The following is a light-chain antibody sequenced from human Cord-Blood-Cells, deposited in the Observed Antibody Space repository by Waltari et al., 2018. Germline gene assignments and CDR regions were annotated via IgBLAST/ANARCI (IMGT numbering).Light chain of an antibody. J-gene: IGKJ3*01. CDR3: QQRSNWPT. Sequence: EIVLTQSPATLSLSPGERATLSCRTSQSVSSYLAWYQQKPGQAPRLLIYDASNRATGIPARFSGSGSGTDFTLTISSLAPEDFAFYYCQQRSNWPTFGPGTKVDIK. V-gene: IGKV3-11*01. CDR2: DAS. CDR1: QSVSSY.